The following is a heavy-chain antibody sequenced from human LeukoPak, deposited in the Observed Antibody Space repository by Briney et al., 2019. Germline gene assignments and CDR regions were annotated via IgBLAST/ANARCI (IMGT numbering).Heavy chain of an antibody. CDR1: GGTFSSYA. D-gene: IGHD2-2*01. J-gene: IGHJ5*02. CDR2: IIPIFGTA. CDR3: ARDGLRCSSTSCWFDP. V-gene: IGHV1-69*13. Sequence: ASVKVSCKASGGTFSSYAISWVRQAPGQGLEWMGGIIPIFGTANYAQKFQGRVTITADESTSTAYMELRSLRSEDTAVYYCARDGLRCSSTSCWFDPWGQGTLVTVSS.